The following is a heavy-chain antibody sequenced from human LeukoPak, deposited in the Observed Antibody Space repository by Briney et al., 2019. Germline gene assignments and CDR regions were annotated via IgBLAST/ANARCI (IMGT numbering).Heavy chain of an antibody. CDR1: GFTLSSYE. V-gene: IGHV3-48*03. CDR2: ISSTAGTI. J-gene: IGHJ3*02. Sequence: PGGSLRLSCAASGFTLSSYEMNWVRQAPGKGLEWVSYISSTAGTIFYADSVKGRFTISRDNAKNSLFLQMSSLRVEDTAVYYCAKDGQELWLLGGDAFDIWGQGTMVTVSS. CDR3: AKDGQELWLLGGDAFDI. D-gene: IGHD5-18*01.